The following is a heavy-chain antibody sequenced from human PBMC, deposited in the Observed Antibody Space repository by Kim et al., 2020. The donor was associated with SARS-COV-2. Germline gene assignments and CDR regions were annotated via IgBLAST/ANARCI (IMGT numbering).Heavy chain of an antibody. CDR2: IKQDGSEE. J-gene: IGHJ4*02. D-gene: IGHD6-19*01. CDR1: GFTFSSYW. CDR3: ARSPTPYSSGWFDY. V-gene: IGHV3-7*03. Sequence: GGSLRLSCAVSGFTFSSYWMSWVRQAPGKGLEWVANIKQDGSEEYYVDSVKGRFTISRDNAKNSLYLQMNSLRAEDTAVYYCARSPTPYSSGWFDYWGQGTLVTVSS.